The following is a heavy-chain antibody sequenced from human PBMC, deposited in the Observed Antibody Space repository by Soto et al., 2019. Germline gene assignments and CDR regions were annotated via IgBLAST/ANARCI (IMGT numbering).Heavy chain of an antibody. Sequence: KPSETLSLTCTVSGGSISSDDYYWSWIRQPPGKGLEWIGYIYHSGSTYYKPSLKSRVTISVDTSKNQFSLNLSSVTAADTAVYYCGRESNSYNSRVIDSWAQGTLVTVSS. V-gene: IGHV4-30-4*01. D-gene: IGHD3-22*01. CDR2: IYHSGST. CDR1: GGSISSDDYY. J-gene: IGHJ4*02. CDR3: GRESNSYNSRVIDS.